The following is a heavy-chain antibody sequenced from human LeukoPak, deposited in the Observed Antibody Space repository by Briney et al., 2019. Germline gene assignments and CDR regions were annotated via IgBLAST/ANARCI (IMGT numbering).Heavy chain of an antibody. CDR2: IYHSGTT. V-gene: IGHV4-28*03. J-gene: IGHJ3*02. CDR3: ARGTASRSARADI. CDR1: GYSITSSSW. D-gene: IGHD3-10*01. Sequence: SETLSLTCAVSGYSITSSSWWGWIRQPPGKGLEWIGYIYHSGTTYYNPSLQSRVTISVDTSKNQFSLKLSSVTAADTAVYYCARGTASRSARADIWGQGTMVTVSS.